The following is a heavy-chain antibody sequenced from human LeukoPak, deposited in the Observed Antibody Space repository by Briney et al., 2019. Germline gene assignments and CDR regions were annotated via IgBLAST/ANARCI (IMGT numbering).Heavy chain of an antibody. CDR2: IRSKAYGETA. Sequence: GGSLRLSCTASGFTFGDYAMSWLRQAPGKGLEWVGFIRSKAYGETADYAASVKGRFTISRDDSKAIAYLQMNSLKTEDTAVYHCTRDRGAYNLYDYWSQGTLVTVSS. CDR3: TRDRGAYNLYDY. D-gene: IGHD1-1*01. CDR1: GFTFGDYA. J-gene: IGHJ4*02. V-gene: IGHV3-49*03.